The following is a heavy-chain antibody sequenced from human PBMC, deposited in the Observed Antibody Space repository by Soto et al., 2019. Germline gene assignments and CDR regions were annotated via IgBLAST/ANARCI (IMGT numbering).Heavy chain of an antibody. CDR1: GGTFTTSS. CDR2: IIPIFSKT. J-gene: IGHJ4*02. CDR3: ATDVVRSTGGDS. D-gene: IGHD7-27*01. Sequence: QVQLVQSGAEVKELGSSVKVSCKTSGGTFTTSSFVWVRKGHGQGLEWMGGIIPIFSKTNFAPKFQGRVTFTADESTRTVYMDLSSLRSEDTAIYYCATDVVRSTGGDSWGQGTLVTVSS. V-gene: IGHV1-69*01.